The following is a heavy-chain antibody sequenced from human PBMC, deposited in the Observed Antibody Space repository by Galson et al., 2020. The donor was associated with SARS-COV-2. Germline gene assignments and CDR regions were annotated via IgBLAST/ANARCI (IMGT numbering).Heavy chain of an antibody. CDR3: AKESYDSSGYYYEVWFDP. J-gene: IGHJ5*02. D-gene: IGHD3-22*01. V-gene: IGHV3-23*01. CDR2: ISGSGGST. CDR1: GFTFSSYA. Sequence: GESLKISCAASGFTFSSYAMSWVRQAPGKGLEWVSAISGSGGSTYYADSVKGRFTISRDNSKNTLYLQMNSLRAEDTAVYYCAKESYDSSGYYYEVWFDPWGQGTLVTVSS.